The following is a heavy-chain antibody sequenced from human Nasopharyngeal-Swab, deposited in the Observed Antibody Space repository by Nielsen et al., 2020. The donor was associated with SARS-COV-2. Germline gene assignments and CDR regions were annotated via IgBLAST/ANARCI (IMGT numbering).Heavy chain of an antibody. V-gene: IGHV4-39*01. Sequence: SETLSLTCTVSGGSISSSSYYWVWIRQPPGKGLVWIGSIYYSGSTYYNPSLKSRVTISVDTPKNQFSLKLSSVPAADTAVYYCARLSGYSGYDERAFDYWGQGTLVTVSS. CDR3: ARLSGYSGYDERAFDY. CDR2: IYYSGST. CDR1: GGSISSSSYY. D-gene: IGHD5-12*01. J-gene: IGHJ4*02.